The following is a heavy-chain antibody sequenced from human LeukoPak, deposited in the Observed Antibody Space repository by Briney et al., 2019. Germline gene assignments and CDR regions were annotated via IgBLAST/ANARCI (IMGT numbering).Heavy chain of an antibody. D-gene: IGHD5-24*01. Sequence: GGSLRLSCAASGFTFSSHAMSWVRQAPGKGLEWVSAISGSGGSTYYADSVKGRFTISRDNSKNTLYLQMNSLRAEDTAVYYCAKVDREMATIRGGFDYWGQGTLVTVSS. CDR3: AKVDREMATIRGGFDY. CDR2: ISGSGGST. V-gene: IGHV3-23*01. CDR1: GFTFSSHA. J-gene: IGHJ4*02.